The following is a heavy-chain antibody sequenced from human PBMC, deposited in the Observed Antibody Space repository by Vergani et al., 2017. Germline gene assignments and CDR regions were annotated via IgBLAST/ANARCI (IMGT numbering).Heavy chain of an antibody. J-gene: IGHJ6*03. CDR3: ARSLNYYVRGSYRPAGMDV. CDR1: GFIFRSYW. Sequence: EVQLVESGGNLVQPGGSLRLSCAASGFIFRSYWMNWARQSPGKGLEGVTNIKEEGSGKNYVDSVKGRFTISRDNAKNSLYLQLNRLRAEDTAVYYCARSLNYYVRGSYRPAGMDVWGEGTTVTVSS. D-gene: IGHD3-16*02. V-gene: IGHV3-7*01. CDR2: IKEEGSGK.